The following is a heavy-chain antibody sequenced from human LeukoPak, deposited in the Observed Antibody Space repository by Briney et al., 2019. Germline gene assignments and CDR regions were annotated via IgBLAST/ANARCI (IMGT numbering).Heavy chain of an antibody. CDR1: GFTFSSYW. V-gene: IGHV3-74*01. CDR2: INTDGSSP. CDR3: ARAEYYYDSSGYDLDY. J-gene: IGHJ4*02. D-gene: IGHD3-22*01. Sequence: GGSLRLSCAASGFTFSSYWMHWVRQAPGKGLVWASRINTDGSSPSYADSVKGRFTISRDNAKNTLYLQMNSLRAEDTAVYYCARAEYYYDSSGYDLDYWGQGTLVTVSS.